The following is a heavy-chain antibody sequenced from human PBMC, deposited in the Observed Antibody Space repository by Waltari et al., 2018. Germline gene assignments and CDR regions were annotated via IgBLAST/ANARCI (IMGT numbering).Heavy chain of an antibody. D-gene: IGHD2-2*01. CDR2: ISAYNGNT. Sequence: QVQLVQSGAEVKKPGASVKVSCKASGYTFTSYGISWVRQAPGQGLEWMGWISAYNGNTNYAQKLQGGVTMTTDTSTSTAYMELRSLRSDDTAVYYCARMGYIVVVPAAYYYYGMDVWGQGTTVTVSS. CDR3: ARMGYIVVVPAAYYYYGMDV. J-gene: IGHJ6*02. V-gene: IGHV1-18*04. CDR1: GYTFTSYG.